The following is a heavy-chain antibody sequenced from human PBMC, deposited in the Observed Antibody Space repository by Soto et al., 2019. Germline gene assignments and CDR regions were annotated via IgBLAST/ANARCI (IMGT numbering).Heavy chain of an antibody. Sequence: PSQTLSLTCVIPGDSVSSDSAAWNWIRQSPSRGLEWLGRTYFRSKWYNDYVISLKGRIIINPDTSRNQFSLQLDSVTPEDTAVYYCARRSLQDAYYYFYYMDVWGKGTTVTVSS. CDR1: GDSVSSDSAA. D-gene: IGHD4-4*01. V-gene: IGHV6-1*01. CDR2: TYFRSKWYN. J-gene: IGHJ6*03. CDR3: ARRSLQDAYYYFYYMDV.